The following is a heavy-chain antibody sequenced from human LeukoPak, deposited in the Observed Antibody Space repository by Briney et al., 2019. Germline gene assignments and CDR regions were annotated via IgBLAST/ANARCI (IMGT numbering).Heavy chain of an antibody. V-gene: IGHV1-18*01. D-gene: IGHD3-22*01. CDR2: ISAYNGNT. CDR3: AGDGHRMYYYGGSDYHFDY. CDR1: GYTFTSYG. Sequence: GASVKVSCKASGYTFTSYGISWVRQAPGQGLEWMGWISAYNGNTNYAQKLQGRVTMTTDTSTSTAYMELRSLRSDDTALYYCAGDGHRMYYYGGSDYHFDYWGQGTLVTVSS. J-gene: IGHJ4*02.